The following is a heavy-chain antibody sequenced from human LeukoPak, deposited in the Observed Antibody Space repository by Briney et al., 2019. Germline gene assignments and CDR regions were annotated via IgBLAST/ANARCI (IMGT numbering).Heavy chain of an antibody. CDR1: GFTVFGDN. J-gene: IGHJ4*02. CDR3: AKRSRGYYDY. Sequence: GGSLRLACAASGFTVFGDNMSWVRQSPGKGLEWVSVVYSGDDGTNYAESVRGRFTISRDNSKNTVYLQMNSLRVEDTGVYYCAKRSRGYYDYWGQGTLVTVSS. CDR2: VYSGDDGT. D-gene: IGHD2-21*01. V-gene: IGHV3-66*02.